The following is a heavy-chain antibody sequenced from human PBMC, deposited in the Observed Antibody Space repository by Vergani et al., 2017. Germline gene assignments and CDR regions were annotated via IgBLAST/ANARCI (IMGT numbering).Heavy chain of an antibody. CDR2: ISGSGGST. Sequence: VQLLESGGGLVQPGGSLRLSCAASGFTFSSYAMSWVRQAPGKGLEWVSAISGSGGSTYYADSVKGRFTISRDNSKNTLYLQMNSLRAEDTAVYYCAKEGRTIFGVVIKYYFDYWGQGTLVTVSS. CDR1: GFTFSSYA. CDR3: AKEGRTIFGVVIKYYFDY. D-gene: IGHD3-3*01. V-gene: IGHV3-23*01. J-gene: IGHJ4*02.